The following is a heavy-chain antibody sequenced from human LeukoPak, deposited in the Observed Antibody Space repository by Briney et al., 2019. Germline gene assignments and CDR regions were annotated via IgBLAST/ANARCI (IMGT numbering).Heavy chain of an antibody. Sequence: GGSLRLSCAASGFTFSSYGMHWVRQAPGKGLEWVAFIRYDGSNKYYADSVKGRFTISRDNSKNTLYLQMNSLRGEDTAVYYCAKDGDTVSGTYYYDMDVWGKGTTVTIS. D-gene: IGHD1-26*01. V-gene: IGHV3-30*02. CDR2: IRYDGSNK. J-gene: IGHJ6*03. CDR3: AKDGDTVSGTYYYDMDV. CDR1: GFTFSSYG.